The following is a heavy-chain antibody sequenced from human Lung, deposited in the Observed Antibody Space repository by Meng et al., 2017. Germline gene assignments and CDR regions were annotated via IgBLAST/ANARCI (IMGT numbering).Heavy chain of an antibody. V-gene: IGHV4-30-4*01. Sequence: HLRRPGPGLVKPSHPLSLTVTVFDGSIVSSNYYWSWIRQPPGKGLEWSGHIYNSGSTYYNPSLKSRITISVDTSKNQFSLKLSSVTAADTAVYYCARGQKGYFDLWGRGTLVTVSS. CDR3: ARGQKGYFDL. CDR1: DGSIVSSNYY. J-gene: IGHJ2*01. CDR2: IYNSGST.